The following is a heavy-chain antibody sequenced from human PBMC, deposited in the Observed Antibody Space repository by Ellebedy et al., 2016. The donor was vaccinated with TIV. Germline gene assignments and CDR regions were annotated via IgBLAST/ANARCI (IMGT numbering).Heavy chain of an antibody. CDR3: ARHLWSDYYDGLDV. CDR1: GFTVSGNY. D-gene: IGHD3-3*01. CDR2: IYSGGRT. J-gene: IGHJ6*02. V-gene: IGHV3-53*01. Sequence: PGGSLRLSCAASGFTVSGNYMSWVRQAPGKGLQWVSAIYSGGRTYYADSVKGRFTISRDTSKNTLFLQMNSLRTEDTAVYYCARHLWSDYYDGLDVWGQGTTVTVSS.